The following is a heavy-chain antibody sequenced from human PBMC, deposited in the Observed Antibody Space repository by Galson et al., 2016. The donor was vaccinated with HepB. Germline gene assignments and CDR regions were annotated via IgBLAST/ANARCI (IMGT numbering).Heavy chain of an antibody. CDR1: GFTFSTYW. D-gene: IGHD3-22*01. V-gene: IGHV3-48*02. J-gene: IGHJ6*02. Sequence: SLRLSCATSGFTFSTYWMAWVRQAPGKGLEWLSYIGARSSTIYYADSVKGRFTISRDNAKNSLYLEMHSLRDEETAVYYCARDHYCDSSGYLVYYGLDVWGQGTTVTVSS. CDR3: ARDHYCDSSGYLVYYGLDV. CDR2: IGARSSTI.